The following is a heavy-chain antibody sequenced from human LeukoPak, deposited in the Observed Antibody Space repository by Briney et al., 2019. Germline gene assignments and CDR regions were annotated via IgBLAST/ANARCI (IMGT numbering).Heavy chain of an antibody. D-gene: IGHD3-10*01. CDR1: GGSISSYY. J-gene: IGHJ1*01. CDR3: ARHAPSGDPG. V-gene: IGHV4-59*08. Sequence: PSETLSLTCTVSGGSISSYYWSWIRQPPGKGLEWIAYLFYSGSTDYNPSLKSRVTISVDTSKNQFSLKLSSVTAADTAVYYCARHAPSGDPGWGQGTLVTVSS. CDR2: LFYSGST.